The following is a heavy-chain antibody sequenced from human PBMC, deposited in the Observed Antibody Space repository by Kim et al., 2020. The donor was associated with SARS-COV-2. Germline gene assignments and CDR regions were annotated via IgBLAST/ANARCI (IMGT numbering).Heavy chain of an antibody. CDR1: GFIFSNYY. CDR2: ISSSGSSK. CDR3: ARDPSGEQLGPAYYYYGMDV. Sequence: GGSLRLSCAASGFIFSNYYMTWIRQAPGKGLEWVSYISSSGSSKYYADSVKGRFTISRDNTKKSLYLQMNSLRVEDTAVYYCARDPSGEQLGPAYYYYGMDVWGQGTTVTVSS. J-gene: IGHJ6*02. D-gene: IGHD6-6*01. V-gene: IGHV3-11*01.